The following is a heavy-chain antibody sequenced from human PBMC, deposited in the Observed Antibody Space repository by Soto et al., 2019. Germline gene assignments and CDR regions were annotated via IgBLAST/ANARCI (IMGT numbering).Heavy chain of an antibody. V-gene: IGHV3-15*07. CDR3: TTDWVGPSTVDY. CDR2: IKSKTDGGTT. D-gene: IGHD1-26*01. Sequence: SVSNAWMNWVRQAPGKGLEWVGRIKSKTDGGTTDYAAPVKGRFTISRDDSKNTLYLQMNSLKTEDTAVYYSTTDWVGPSTVDYWGQGTLVTVSS. J-gene: IGHJ4*02. CDR1: SVSNAW.